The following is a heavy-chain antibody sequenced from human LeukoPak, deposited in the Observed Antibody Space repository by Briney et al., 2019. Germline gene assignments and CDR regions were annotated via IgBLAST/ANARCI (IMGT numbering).Heavy chain of an antibody. CDR1: GFTFTSAW. CDR3: ARDYFSRAALLGYFDL. V-gene: IGHV3-21*01. CDR2: VSSTSSFI. J-gene: IGHJ2*01. Sequence: GGSLRLSCAASGFTFTSAWMTWVRQAPGKGLEWVSCVSSTSSFICYADSVKGRFTISRDNAKNSLYLQMNSLRAEDTAVYYCARDYFSRAALLGYFDLWGRGTLVTVSS. D-gene: IGHD2-15*01.